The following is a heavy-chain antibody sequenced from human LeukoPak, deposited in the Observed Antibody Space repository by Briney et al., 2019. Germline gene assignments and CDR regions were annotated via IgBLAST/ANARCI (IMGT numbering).Heavy chain of an antibody. Sequence: PGGSLRLSCAASGFTFSDYYMSWIRQAPGKGLEWVSYISSSGSTIYYADSVKGRFTISRDNAKNSLYLQMNSLRAEDTAVYYCASKGVVTASRAFDIWGQGTMVTVSS. CDR2: ISSSGSTI. D-gene: IGHD2-21*02. CDR1: GFTFSDYY. J-gene: IGHJ3*02. CDR3: ASKGVVTASRAFDI. V-gene: IGHV3-11*01.